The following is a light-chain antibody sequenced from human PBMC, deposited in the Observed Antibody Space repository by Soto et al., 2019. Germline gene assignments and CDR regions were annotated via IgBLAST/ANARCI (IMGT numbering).Light chain of an antibody. CDR1: QGVGSW. CDR2: AAS. CDR3: QQANSFPWT. Sequence: DLPMTQSPSSVSAPVGDRVTITCRASQGVGSWLAWYQQKPGKAPKLLIFAASSLQSGVPSRFSGSGSGTDFTLTISSLQPEDVATYYCQQANSFPWTFGQGTEVEIK. J-gene: IGKJ1*01. V-gene: IGKV1-12*01.